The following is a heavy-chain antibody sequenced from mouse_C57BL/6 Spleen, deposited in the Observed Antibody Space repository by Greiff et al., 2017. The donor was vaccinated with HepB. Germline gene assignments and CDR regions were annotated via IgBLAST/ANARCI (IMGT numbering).Heavy chain of an antibody. D-gene: IGHD1-1*01. Sequence: QVQLQQSGAELVRPGASVTLSCKASGYTFTDYEMHWVKQTPVHGLEWIGAIDPETGGTAYNQKFKGKAILTADKSSSTAYMELRSLTSEDSAVYYCTRWGYGSSVYAMDYWGQRTSVTVSS. CDR1: GYTFTDYE. CDR2: IDPETGGT. V-gene: IGHV1-15*01. J-gene: IGHJ4*01. CDR3: TRWGYGSSVYAMDY.